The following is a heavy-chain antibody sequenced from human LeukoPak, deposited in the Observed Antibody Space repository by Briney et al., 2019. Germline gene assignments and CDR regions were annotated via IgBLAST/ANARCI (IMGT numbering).Heavy chain of an antibody. V-gene: IGHV3-9*01. CDR1: GFTFDDYA. CDR3: VTTWGAHYWYFDL. D-gene: IGHD1-26*01. J-gene: IGHJ2*01. CDR2: ISWDSGRI. Sequence: GGSLRLSCAASGFTFDDYAMHWVRQAPGKGLEWVSGISWDSGRIGYADSVKGRFTISRDNAKNSLYLQMNSLRAEDTAVYYCVTTWGAHYWYFDLWGRGALVTVSS.